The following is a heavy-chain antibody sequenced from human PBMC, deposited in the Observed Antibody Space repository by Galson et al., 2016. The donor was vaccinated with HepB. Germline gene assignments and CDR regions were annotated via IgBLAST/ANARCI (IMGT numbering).Heavy chain of an antibody. CDR1: GGTFSNYG. CDR2: IKHTVGTT. CDR3: ARVAPGKGVLTLTYGMDV. D-gene: IGHD3-9*01. J-gene: IGHJ6*02. V-gene: IGHV1-69*13. Sequence: SVKVSCKASGGTFSNYGFSWVRQAPGQGLEWMGAIKHTVGTTKYAQKFQGRVSITADEYTMTANMELSSLTSEDTAGYYCARVAPGKGVLTLTYGMDVWGQGTTVTVSS.